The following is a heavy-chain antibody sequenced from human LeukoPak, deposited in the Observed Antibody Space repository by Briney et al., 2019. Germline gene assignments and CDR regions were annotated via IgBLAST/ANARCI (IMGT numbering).Heavy chain of an antibody. CDR3: ARGIVGATTGD. J-gene: IGHJ4*02. V-gene: IGHV1-2*02. D-gene: IGHD1-26*01. CDR1: GYTFTGYY. Sequence: ASVKVSCKASGYTFTGYYMHWVRQTPGQGLEWMGWINPNGGGTNYAQKFQGRVTRTRDTSISTAYMELSRLRSDDTAVYYCARGIVGATTGDWGQGTLVTVSS. CDR2: INPNGGGT.